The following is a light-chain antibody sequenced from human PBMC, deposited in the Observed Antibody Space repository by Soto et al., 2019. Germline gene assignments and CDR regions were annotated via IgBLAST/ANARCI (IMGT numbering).Light chain of an antibody. Sequence: QSALTQPASVSGSPGQSIAISCTGTSSDIGAYNYVSWYQQYPGEAPKLMIYDVTNRPSGVSNRFSGSKSGDTASLTISGLQAEDEADYYCSSYTTSSTQVFGGGTKLTVL. V-gene: IGLV2-14*03. CDR2: DVT. CDR1: SSDIGAYNY. CDR3: SSYTTSSTQV. J-gene: IGLJ2*01.